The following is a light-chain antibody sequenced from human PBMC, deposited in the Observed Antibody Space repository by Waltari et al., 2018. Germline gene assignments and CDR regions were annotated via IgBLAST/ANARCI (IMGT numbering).Light chain of an antibody. V-gene: IGKV3-15*01. Sequence: EIVMAQSPATLSVSPGERATLSCRASQSVSSNLAWYQQKPGQAPRLLIYGASTRATGIPARFSGSGSGTAFTLTISSLQSEDFAVYYCQQYDAWPPFTFGPGTKVGIK. CDR1: QSVSSN. CDR2: GAS. CDR3: QQYDAWPPFT. J-gene: IGKJ3*01.